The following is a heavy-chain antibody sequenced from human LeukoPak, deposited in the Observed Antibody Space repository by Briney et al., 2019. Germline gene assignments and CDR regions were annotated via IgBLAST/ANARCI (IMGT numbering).Heavy chain of an antibody. Sequence: ASVKVSCKASGYTFTGYYMHWVRQAPGQGLEWMGWINPNSGGTNYAQKFQGRVTMTRDTSISTAYMELSRLRSDDTAVYYCARDEGYYDSSGYYSNSFDYWGQGTLVAVSS. J-gene: IGHJ4*02. CDR3: ARDEGYYDSSGYYSNSFDY. CDR1: GYTFTGYY. CDR2: INPNSGGT. D-gene: IGHD3-22*01. V-gene: IGHV1-2*02.